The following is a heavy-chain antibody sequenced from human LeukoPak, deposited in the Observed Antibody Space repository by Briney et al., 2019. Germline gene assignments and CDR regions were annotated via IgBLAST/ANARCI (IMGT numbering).Heavy chain of an antibody. V-gene: IGHV4-59*02. Sequence: GSLRLSCAASGFTVSSNYMSWVRQAPGKGLEWIGYIHNSGGTNYHPSLKSRVTISEDTSKNQFSLKLSSVTAADTAVYYCARGIRAGVGYWYFDLWGRGTLVTVST. CDR2: IHNSGGT. D-gene: IGHD3-10*01. J-gene: IGHJ2*01. CDR1: GFTVSSNY. CDR3: ARGIRAGVGYWYFDL.